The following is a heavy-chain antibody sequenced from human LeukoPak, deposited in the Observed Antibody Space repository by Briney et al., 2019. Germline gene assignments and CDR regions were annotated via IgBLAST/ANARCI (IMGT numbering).Heavy chain of an antibody. CDR3: ATQARGYFYY. J-gene: IGHJ4*02. CDR1: GYTLTQLA. V-gene: IGHV1-24*01. CDR2: FDPEDGET. Sequence: ASVKVSCKVSGYTLTQLAIHWVRQAPGKGLEWMGGFDPEDGETVYAQKFQDRVTMTEDTSTDTASMELTSLASEDTAVNYCATQARGYFYYWGQGTLVAVSS.